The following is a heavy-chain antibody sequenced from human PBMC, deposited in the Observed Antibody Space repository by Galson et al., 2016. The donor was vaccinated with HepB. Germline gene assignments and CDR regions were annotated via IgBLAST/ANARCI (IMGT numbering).Heavy chain of an antibody. V-gene: IGHV3-15*01. CDR1: GFTFTNAW. Sequence: SLRLSCAASGFTFTNAWMSWVRQAPGKGLEWVGRIRGNSDGGTTDYAAAGKGRFTISRDDSKNTLYLQMSSPTTEDTAVYYWTARAATGGQGTLVTVSS. CDR3: TARAAT. CDR2: IRGNSDGGTT. D-gene: IGHD2-15*01. J-gene: IGHJ4*02.